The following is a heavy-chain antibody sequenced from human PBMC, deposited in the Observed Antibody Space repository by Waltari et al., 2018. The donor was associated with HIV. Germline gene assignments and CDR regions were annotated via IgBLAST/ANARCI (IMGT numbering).Heavy chain of an antibody. CDR1: GFTFSSYW. D-gene: IGHD6-13*01. CDR2: RKQDGRGI. Sequence: EVQLVESGGGLVQPGGSLRLSCAASGFTFSSYWMSWVRQAPGKGVEGVANRKQDGRGIYYVDSVKGRFTSARDNAKNSLYLQMNSLRAEDTAVYFCARRGGRSSPLGYWGQGTLVTVSS. J-gene: IGHJ4*02. CDR3: ARRGGRSSPLGY. V-gene: IGHV3-7*01.